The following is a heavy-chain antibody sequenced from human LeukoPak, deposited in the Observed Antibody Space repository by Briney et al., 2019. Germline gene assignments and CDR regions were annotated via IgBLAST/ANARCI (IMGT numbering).Heavy chain of an antibody. CDR2: ISYSGST. V-gene: IGHV4-39*01. J-gene: IGHJ6*03. Sequence: PSETLSLTCTVSGGSINSNNYFWGWFRQPPGKGLEWIGSISYSGSTYYDPSVQSRVTISEDTSRNQFFLKLTSLTAADTAVFYCARRSSSSGYYYYMDVWGKGTTVTVSS. CDR3: ARRSSSSGYYYYMDV. D-gene: IGHD6-6*01. CDR1: GGSINSNNYF.